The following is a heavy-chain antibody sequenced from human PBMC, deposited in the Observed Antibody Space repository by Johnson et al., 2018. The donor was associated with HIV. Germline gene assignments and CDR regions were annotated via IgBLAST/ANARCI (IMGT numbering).Heavy chain of an antibody. V-gene: IGHV3-30*02. CDR3: AKDGPVLRYFDWSDAFDI. D-gene: IGHD3-9*01. J-gene: IGHJ3*02. Sequence: QMLLVESGGGVVQPGGSLRLSCAASGFTFSSYGMHWVRQAPGKGLEWVAFIRYDGSNKYYEDSVKGRFTISRDNSKNTLYLQMNSLRAEDTAVYYCAKDGPVLRYFDWSDAFDIWGQGTMVTVSS. CDR2: IRYDGSNK. CDR1: GFTFSSYG.